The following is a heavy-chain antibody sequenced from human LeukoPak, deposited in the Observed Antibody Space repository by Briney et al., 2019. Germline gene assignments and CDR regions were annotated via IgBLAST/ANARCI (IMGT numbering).Heavy chain of an antibody. J-gene: IGHJ5*02. D-gene: IGHD2-21*01. V-gene: IGHV3-23*01. CDR1: GFTFSSYA. CDR2: ISGSGGST. CDR3: ANLLSPYCGGDCYS. Sequence: PGGSLRLSCAASGFTFSSYAMSWVRQAPGKGLEWVSAISGSGGSTYYADSVKGRFTISRDNSKNTLYLQMNSLRAEDTAVYYCANLLSPYCGGDCYSWGQGTLVTVSS.